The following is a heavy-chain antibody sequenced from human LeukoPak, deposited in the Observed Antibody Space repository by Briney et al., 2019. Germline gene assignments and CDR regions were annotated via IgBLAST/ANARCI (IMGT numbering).Heavy chain of an antibody. V-gene: IGHV4-39*07. CDR1: GGSISSSSYY. Sequence: SETLSLTCTVSGGSISSSSYYWGWIRQPPGKGLEWIGSIYYSGSTYYNPSLKSRVTISVDTFKNQFSLKLSSVTAADTAVYYCATVPGVGATYFDYWGQGTLVTVSS. CDR2: IYYSGST. D-gene: IGHD1-26*01. CDR3: ATVPGVGATYFDY. J-gene: IGHJ4*02.